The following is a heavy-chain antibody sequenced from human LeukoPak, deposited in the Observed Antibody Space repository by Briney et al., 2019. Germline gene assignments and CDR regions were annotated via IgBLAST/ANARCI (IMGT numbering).Heavy chain of an antibody. CDR1: GFTFSNAW. D-gene: IGHD2-8*01. V-gene: IGHV3-30-3*01. J-gene: IGHJ4*02. CDR3: ARGGANFFDF. CDR2: ISYDGSNI. Sequence: GGSLRLSCAASGFTFSNAWMSWVRQAPGKGLEWVAVISYDGSNIQYADSVKGRFTISRDNSKNTLYLQMNSLSGEDTAVHYCARGGANFFDFWGQGALVTVSS.